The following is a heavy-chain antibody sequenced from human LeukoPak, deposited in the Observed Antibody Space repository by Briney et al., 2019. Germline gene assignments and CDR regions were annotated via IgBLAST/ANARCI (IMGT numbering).Heavy chain of an antibody. D-gene: IGHD2-15*01. J-gene: IGHJ3*02. Sequence: SETLSLTCTVSGGTISSYYLSWIRQPPGKGLEWIGYIYYSGSTYYIPSLKSGVTISVDTSKNQFSLKLSSVTAADTAVYYCARSTTLSDAFNIWGQGTMVTVSS. V-gene: IGHV4-59*01. CDR1: GGTISSYY. CDR2: IYYSGST. CDR3: ARSTTLSDAFNI.